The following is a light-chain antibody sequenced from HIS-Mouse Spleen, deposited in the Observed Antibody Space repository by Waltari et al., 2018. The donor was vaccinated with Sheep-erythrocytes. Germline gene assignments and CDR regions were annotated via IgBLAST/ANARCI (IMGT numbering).Light chain of an antibody. J-gene: IGLJ3*02. CDR2: EGS. CDR1: SSDVGSYNL. V-gene: IGLV2-23*01. CDR3: CSYAGSSTPWV. Sequence: QSALTQPASVSGSPGQSITISCTGTSSDVGSYNLVSWYQQHPGKAPKLLFYEGSKRPSGVSRRFSCSKSGNTASLTISGVQAEDEADYYCCSYAGSSTPWVFGGGTKLTVL.